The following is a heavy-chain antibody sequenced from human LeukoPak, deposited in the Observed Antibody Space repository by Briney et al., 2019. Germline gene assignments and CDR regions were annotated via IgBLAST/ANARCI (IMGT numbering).Heavy chain of an antibody. D-gene: IGHD3-9*01. J-gene: IGHJ3*02. Sequence: SETLSLTCTVSGGSISSYYWSWIRQPPGKGLEWIGYIYYSGSTYYNPSLKSRATISVDTSKNQFSLKLSSVTAADTAVYYCATGNYDILTGNAFDIWGQGTMVTVSS. CDR2: IYYSGST. CDR3: ATGNYDILTGNAFDI. CDR1: GGSISSYY. V-gene: IGHV4-59*08.